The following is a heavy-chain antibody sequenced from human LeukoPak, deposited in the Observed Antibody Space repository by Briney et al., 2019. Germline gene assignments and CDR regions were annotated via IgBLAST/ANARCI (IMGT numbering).Heavy chain of an antibody. CDR2: INGGGVNT. CDR3: AKDLYSNYGPADY. D-gene: IGHD4-11*01. CDR1: GVRFSNYA. V-gene: IGHV3-23*01. Sequence: GGSLRLSCAVSGVRFSNYAMSWVRQAPGKGLEWVSTINGGGVNTHYADSVGGRFTISRDNSKNTLFLQMNSLRDEDTAVYYCAKDLYSNYGPADYWGQGNLVTVSS. J-gene: IGHJ4*02.